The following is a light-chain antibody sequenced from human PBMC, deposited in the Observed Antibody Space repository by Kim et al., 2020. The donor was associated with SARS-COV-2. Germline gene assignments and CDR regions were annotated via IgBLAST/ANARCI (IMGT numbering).Light chain of an antibody. CDR2: EDS. V-gene: IGLV2-23*01. CDR1: SSDVGSYDL. J-gene: IGLJ1*01. Sequence: GQSITISCTGTSSDVGSYDLVSWYQQHPGKAPKLIIYEDSKRPSGVSNRFSGSKSGNTASLTISGLQAEDEADYHCCSYAGSSTYVFGTGTKVT. CDR3: CSYAGSSTYV.